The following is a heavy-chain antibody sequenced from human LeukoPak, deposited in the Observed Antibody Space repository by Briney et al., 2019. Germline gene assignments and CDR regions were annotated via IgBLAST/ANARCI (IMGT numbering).Heavy chain of an antibody. CDR3: ARDSSGYYYNVDY. CDR1: GFTVSSNY. Sequence: GGSLRLSCAASGFTVSSNYMSWVRQAPGRGLEWVSVIYSGGSTYYADSVKGRLTISRDNSKNTLYLQMNSLRAEDTAVYYCARDSSGYYYNVDYWGQGTLVTVSS. J-gene: IGHJ4*02. V-gene: IGHV3-66*01. D-gene: IGHD3-22*01. CDR2: IYSGGST.